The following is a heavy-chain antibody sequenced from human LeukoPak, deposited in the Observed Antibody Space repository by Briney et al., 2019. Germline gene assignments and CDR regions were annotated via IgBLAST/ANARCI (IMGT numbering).Heavy chain of an antibody. Sequence: PSQTLSLTCTVSGGSISSGGYYWSWIRQHPGKGLEWIGYIYYSGNTYYNPSLKSRVTISQDTSKNQFSLKVRSVTAADTAVYYCARRIVVAGLFDYWGQGTPVTVSS. CDR1: GGSISSGGYY. D-gene: IGHD6-19*01. CDR2: IYYSGNT. V-gene: IGHV4-31*03. J-gene: IGHJ4*02. CDR3: ARRIVVAGLFDY.